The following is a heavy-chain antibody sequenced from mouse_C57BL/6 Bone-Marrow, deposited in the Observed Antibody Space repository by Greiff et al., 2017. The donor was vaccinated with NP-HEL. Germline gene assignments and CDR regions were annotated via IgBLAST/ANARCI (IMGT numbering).Heavy chain of an antibody. V-gene: IGHV5-9-1*02. CDR1: GFTFSSYA. CDR2: ISSGGDYI. D-gene: IGHD1-1*01. CDR3: TRDDGSSPAFDV. Sequence: EVKLVESGEGLVKPGGSLKLSCAASGFTFSSYAMSWVRQTPEKRLEWVAYISSGGDYIYYADTVKGRFTISRDNARNTLYLQMSSLKSEDTAMYYCTRDDGSSPAFDVWGTGTTVTVSS. J-gene: IGHJ1*03.